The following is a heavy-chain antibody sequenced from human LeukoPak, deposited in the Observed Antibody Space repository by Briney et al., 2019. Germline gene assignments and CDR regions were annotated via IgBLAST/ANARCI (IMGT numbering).Heavy chain of an antibody. D-gene: IGHD1-20*01. J-gene: IGHJ4*02. V-gene: IGHV1-2*06. CDR1: GYTFTGYY. CDR2: INPNSGGT. Sequence: ASVKVSCKASGYTFTGYYMHWVRQAPGQGLEWMGRINPNSGGTNYAQKFQGRVTMTRDTSISTAYMELSRLRSDDTAVYYCARDFVMITGMDRYFDYWGQGTLVTVSS. CDR3: ARDFVMITGMDRYFDY.